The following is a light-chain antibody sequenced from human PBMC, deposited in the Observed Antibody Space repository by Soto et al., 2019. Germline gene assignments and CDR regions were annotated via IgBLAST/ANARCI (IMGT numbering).Light chain of an antibody. Sequence: EIVLTQSPDTLSLSPGERATLSCRASQSVTSGYLAWYQQRPGQAPRLLIYGASNRATGIPDRFSGSGSGTDFTLTISRLEPEDSALYYCQEYGSSRTFGQGTKVDIK. CDR2: GAS. CDR3: QEYGSSRT. J-gene: IGKJ1*01. CDR1: QSVTSGY. V-gene: IGKV3-20*01.